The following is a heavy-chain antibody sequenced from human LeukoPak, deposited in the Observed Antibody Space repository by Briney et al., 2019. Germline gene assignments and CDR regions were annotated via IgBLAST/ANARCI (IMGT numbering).Heavy chain of an antibody. D-gene: IGHD4-11*01. Sequence: GGSLRLSCAASGFTFSSYGMHWVRQAPGKGLEWVAVISYDGSNKYYADSVKGRFTISRDNSKNTLYLQMNSLRAEDTAVYYCARNQVDYTRQYNWFDPWGQGTLVTVSS. CDR3: ARNQVDYTRQYNWFDP. V-gene: IGHV3-30*03. CDR2: ISYDGSNK. J-gene: IGHJ5*02. CDR1: GFTFSSYG.